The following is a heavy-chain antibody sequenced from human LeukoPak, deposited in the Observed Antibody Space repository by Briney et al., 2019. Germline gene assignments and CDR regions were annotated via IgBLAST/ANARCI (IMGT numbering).Heavy chain of an antibody. J-gene: IGHJ4*02. CDR3: ARDGYDADGYLDY. CDR2: INPANGNT. CDR1: GYPFRSYV. Sequence: ASVKVSCKASGYPFRSYVIHWLRQAPGQTLEWIGWINPANGNTKCSRNFQGRVTITRDTSASVVYMELSSLRYEDTAVYYCARDGYDADGYLDYWGRGALVPVSS. D-gene: IGHD5-12*01. V-gene: IGHV1-3*01.